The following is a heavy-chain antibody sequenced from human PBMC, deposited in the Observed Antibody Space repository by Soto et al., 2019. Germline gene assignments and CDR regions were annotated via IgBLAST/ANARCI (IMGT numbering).Heavy chain of an antibody. CDR1: GGSFSGYY. V-gene: IGHV4-34*01. CDR2: INHSGST. CDR3: ARGFVVVTPDYYYYYGMDV. Sequence: PSETLSLTCAVYGGSFSGYYWSWIRQPPGKGLEWIGEINHSGSTNYNPSLKSRVTISVDTSKNQFSLKLSSVTAADTAVYYCARGFVVVTPDYYYYYGMDVWGQGTTVTVSS. J-gene: IGHJ6*02. D-gene: IGHD2-21*02.